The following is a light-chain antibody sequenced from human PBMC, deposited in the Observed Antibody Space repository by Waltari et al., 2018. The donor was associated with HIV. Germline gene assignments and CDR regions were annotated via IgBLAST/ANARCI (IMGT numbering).Light chain of an antibody. CDR3: AAWDDSLSGWV. CDR2: RNN. V-gene: IGLV1-47*01. CDR1: SSNIGSNY. J-gene: IGLJ3*02. Sequence: QSVLTQPPSASGTPGQRVTISCSGSSSNIGSNYVYWYQQLPGTTPKLLIYRNNQRPSGVPDRLSGSKSGTSASLAISGLRSEDEAEYYCAAWDDSLSGWVFGGGTKLTVL.